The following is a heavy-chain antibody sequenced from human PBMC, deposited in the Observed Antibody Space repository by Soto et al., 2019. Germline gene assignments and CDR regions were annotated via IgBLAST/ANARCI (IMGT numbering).Heavy chain of an antibody. J-gene: IGHJ4*02. CDR2: ISYDGSNK. CDR3: ARGGYYYDSSGQFDY. CDR1: GFTFSSYA. V-gene: IGHV3-30-3*01. Sequence: PGGSLRLSCAASGFTFSSYAMHWVRQAPGKGLEWVVVISYDGSNKYYADSVKGRFTISRDNSKNTLYLQMNSLRAEDTAVYYCARGGYYYDSSGQFDYWGQGTLVTVSS. D-gene: IGHD3-22*01.